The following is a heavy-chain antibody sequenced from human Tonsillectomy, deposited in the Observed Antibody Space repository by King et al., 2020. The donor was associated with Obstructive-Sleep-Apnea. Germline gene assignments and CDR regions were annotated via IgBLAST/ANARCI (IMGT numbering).Heavy chain of an antibody. Sequence: VQLVESGGGLVQPGGALRLSCAASGFTFRIYWMHWVRPAPGKGVVWVSRINSDGSRTSYADSVKGRFTISRNNAKNTLYLQMNSLRAEDTAVYYCAREMGYSDAFDIWGQGTMVTVSS. V-gene: IGHV3-74*01. J-gene: IGHJ3*02. CDR2: INSDGSRT. CDR1: GFTFRIYW. CDR3: AREMGYSDAFDI. D-gene: IGHD5-18*01.